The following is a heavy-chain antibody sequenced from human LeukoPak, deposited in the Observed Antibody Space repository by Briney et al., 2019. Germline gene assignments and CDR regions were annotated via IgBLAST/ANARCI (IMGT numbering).Heavy chain of an antibody. CDR2: ISGSGGST. CDR1: GFTFSSYA. Sequence: GGSLRLSCAASGFTFSSYAMSWVRQAPGKGLEWVSAISGSGGSTYYADSVKGRFTISRDNSKNTLYLQMNSLRAEDTAVYYCARGQYIAVAGTVFFDYWGQGTLVTVSS. D-gene: IGHD6-19*01. J-gene: IGHJ4*02. V-gene: IGHV3-23*01. CDR3: ARGQYIAVAGTVFFDY.